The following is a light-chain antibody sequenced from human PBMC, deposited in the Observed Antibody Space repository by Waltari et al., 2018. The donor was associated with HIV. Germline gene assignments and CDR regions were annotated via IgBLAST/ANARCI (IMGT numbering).Light chain of an antibody. CDR2: DGS. Sequence: DNQMTQSPSSLSASVGDRVTITCQASQDIHNHLSWYHQKPGKAPKLLIYDGSNLETGVPSRFSGSASGTEFTFTISSLQAEDIGTYYCQQYKGLPWTFGQGTKVEVK. CDR1: QDIHNH. V-gene: IGKV1-33*01. CDR3: QQYKGLPWT. J-gene: IGKJ1*01.